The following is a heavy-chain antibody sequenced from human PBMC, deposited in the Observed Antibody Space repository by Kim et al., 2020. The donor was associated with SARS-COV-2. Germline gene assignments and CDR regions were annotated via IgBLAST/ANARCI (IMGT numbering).Heavy chain of an antibody. V-gene: IGHV3-33*01. J-gene: IGHJ4*02. Sequence: GGSLRLSCAASGFTFSSYAMHWVRQAPGKGLEWVAAMWYDGVNKKYADSVKGRFTVSRDNSKNTLYLQMNSLRPEDAAVYYCARDGTRYGPGTDYTYYFDSWGQGALVTVSS. CDR3: ARDGTRYGPGTDYTYYFDS. CDR1: GFTFSSYA. CDR2: MWYDGVNK. D-gene: IGHD3-10*01.